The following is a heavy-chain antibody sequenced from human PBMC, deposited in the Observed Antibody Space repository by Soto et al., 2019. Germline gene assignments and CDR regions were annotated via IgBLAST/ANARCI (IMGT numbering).Heavy chain of an antibody. Sequence: SETLSLTCTVSGGSISSYYWSWIRQPPGKGLEWIGYIYYSGSTNYNPSLKSRVTISVDTSKNQFSLKLSSVTAADTAVYYCARDTYYYDSSGYYYMGGFDYWGQRTLVTVSS. J-gene: IGHJ4*02. CDR3: ARDTYYYDSSGYYYMGGFDY. D-gene: IGHD3-22*01. CDR2: IYYSGST. CDR1: GGSISSYY. V-gene: IGHV4-59*01.